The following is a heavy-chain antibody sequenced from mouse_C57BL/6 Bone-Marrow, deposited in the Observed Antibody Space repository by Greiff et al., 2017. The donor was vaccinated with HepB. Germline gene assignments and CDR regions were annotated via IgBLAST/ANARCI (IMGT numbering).Heavy chain of an antibody. J-gene: IGHJ1*03. D-gene: IGHD2-4*01. V-gene: IGHV5-12*01. Sequence: DVKLVESGGGLVQPGGSLKLSCAASGFTFSDYYMYWVRQTPEKRLEWVAYISNGGGSTYYPDTVKGRFTISSDNAKNTLYLLMRRLKSEYTAMYYGARRGLGVDDYHWYFDVWGTGTTVTVSS. CDR3: ARRGLGVDDYHWYFDV. CDR1: GFTFSDYY. CDR2: ISNGGGST.